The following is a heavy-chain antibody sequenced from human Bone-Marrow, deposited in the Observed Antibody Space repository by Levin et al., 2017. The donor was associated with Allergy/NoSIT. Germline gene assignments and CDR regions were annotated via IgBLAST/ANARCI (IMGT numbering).Heavy chain of an antibody. V-gene: IGHV3-23*01. D-gene: IGHD4-17*01. CDR2: VTGSGAST. CDR1: GFRFRSYA. CDR3: AKGADYGDSSSDY. Sequence: LSLTCAASGFRFRSYAMSWVRQAPGKGLEWVSLVTGSGASTYYADSVKGRFTISRDNSKNTLYLEMNSLRAEDSAVYYCAKGADYGDSSSDYWGQGTLVTVSS. J-gene: IGHJ4*02.